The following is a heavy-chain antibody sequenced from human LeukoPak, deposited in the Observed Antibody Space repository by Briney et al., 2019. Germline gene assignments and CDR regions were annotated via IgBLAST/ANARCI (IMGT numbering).Heavy chain of an antibody. CDR3: ARKGDGSSWYRDAFDI. D-gene: IGHD6-13*01. V-gene: IGHV4-59*01. J-gene: IGHJ3*02. CDR1: GGSISSYY. Sequence: PSETLSLTCTVSGGSISSYYWSWIRQPPGKGLEWIGYIYYSGSTNYNPSLKSRVTISVDTSKNQFSLKLSSVTAADTAVYYCARKGDGSSWYRDAFDIWGQGTMVTVSS. CDR2: IYYSGST.